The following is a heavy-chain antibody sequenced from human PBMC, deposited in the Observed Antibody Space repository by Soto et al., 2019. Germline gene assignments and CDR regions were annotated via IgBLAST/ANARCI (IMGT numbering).Heavy chain of an antibody. CDR3: ARVWGYCSGGSCSHDAFDI. CDR1: GYTFTSYD. CDR2: MNPNSGNT. J-gene: IGHJ3*02. D-gene: IGHD2-15*01. Sequence: GASVKVSCKASGYTFTSYDINWVRQATGQGLEWMGWMNPNSGNTGYAQKFQGRVTMTRNTSISTAYMELSSLRSEDTAVYYCARVWGYCSGGSCSHDAFDIWGQGTMVIGSS. V-gene: IGHV1-8*01.